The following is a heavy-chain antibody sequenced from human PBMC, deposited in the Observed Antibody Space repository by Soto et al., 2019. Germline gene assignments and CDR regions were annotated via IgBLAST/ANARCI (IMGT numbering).Heavy chain of an antibody. J-gene: IGHJ6*02. V-gene: IGHV4-30-4*08. D-gene: IGHD6-6*01. Sequence: SETLSLTCTVSGGSISSYYWSWIRQPPGKGLEWIGYIYYSGSTYYNPSLKSRVTISVDTSKNQFSLKLSSVTAADTAVYYCARGPSIAARYFYYYYYGMDVWGQGTTVTSP. CDR1: GGSISSYY. CDR3: ARGPSIAARYFYYYYYGMDV. CDR2: IYYSGST.